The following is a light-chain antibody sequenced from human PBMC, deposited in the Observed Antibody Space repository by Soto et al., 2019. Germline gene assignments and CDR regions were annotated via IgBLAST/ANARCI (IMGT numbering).Light chain of an antibody. Sequence: IVLTQSPCTLSLSPGERATLSCRASQSVSSNLAWYQQKPGQAPRLLIYGAATRATVIPARFSGSGSGTEFTLTISSLPSEDFGLYYCQQYNNSPWTFGQGTKVDNK. CDR1: QSVSSN. CDR3: QQYNNSPWT. CDR2: GAA. J-gene: IGKJ1*01. V-gene: IGKV3-15*01.